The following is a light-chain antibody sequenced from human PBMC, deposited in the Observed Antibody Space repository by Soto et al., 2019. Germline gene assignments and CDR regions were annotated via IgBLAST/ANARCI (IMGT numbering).Light chain of an antibody. CDR1: QSVSSD. J-gene: IGKJ3*01. CDR2: GAF. V-gene: IGKV3-15*01. CDR3: QQYNNWPPVT. Sequence: EIVMTQSPATLPVSPGERATLSCRASQSVSSDLAWYQQKPGQAPRLLIYGAFTRATGIPARFSGSGSGTEFTLTISSLQSEDFAVYFCQQYNNWPPVTFGPGTKVDI.